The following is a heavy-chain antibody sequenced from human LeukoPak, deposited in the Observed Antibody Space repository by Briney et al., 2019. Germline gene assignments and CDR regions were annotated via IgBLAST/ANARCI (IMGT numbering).Heavy chain of an antibody. J-gene: IGHJ4*02. CDR2: ISSSSSYI. V-gene: IGHV3-21*01. CDR3: ARFVDTYYYDSSGYQPPPFDY. Sequence: GGSLRLSCAASGFTFSSYSMNWVRQAPGKGLEWVSSISSSSSYIYYADSVKGRFTISRDNAKNSLYLQMNSLRAEDTAVYYCARFVDTYYYDSSGYQPPPFDYWGQGTLVTVSS. D-gene: IGHD3-22*01. CDR1: GFTFSSYS.